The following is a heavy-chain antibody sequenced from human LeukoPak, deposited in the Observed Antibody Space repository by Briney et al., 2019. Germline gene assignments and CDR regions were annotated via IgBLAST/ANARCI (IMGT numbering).Heavy chain of an antibody. D-gene: IGHD2-2*01. Sequence: PSETLSLTCTVSGGSISSGGYYWSWIRQPPGKGLEWIGYIYHSGSTYYNPSLKSRVTISVDRSKNQFSLKLSSVTAADTAVYYCARGVYCSSTSCWGFDPWGQGTLVTVSS. CDR1: GGSISSGGYY. CDR2: IYHSGST. J-gene: IGHJ5*02. CDR3: ARGVYCSSTSCWGFDP. V-gene: IGHV4-30-2*01.